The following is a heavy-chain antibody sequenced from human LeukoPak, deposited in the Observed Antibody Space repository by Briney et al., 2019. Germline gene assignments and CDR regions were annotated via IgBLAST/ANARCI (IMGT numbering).Heavy chain of an antibody. D-gene: IGHD6-19*01. Sequence: GGSLRLSCAVSGFTFSSYGMHWVRQAPGKGLEWVAFIRYDGSNKYYADSVKGRFTISRDNSKNTLYLQMNSLRAEDTAVYYCAKDLEFRAVAGTGGDYWGQGTLVTVSS. CDR2: IRYDGSNK. CDR1: GFTFSSYG. V-gene: IGHV3-30*02. J-gene: IGHJ4*02. CDR3: AKDLEFRAVAGTGGDY.